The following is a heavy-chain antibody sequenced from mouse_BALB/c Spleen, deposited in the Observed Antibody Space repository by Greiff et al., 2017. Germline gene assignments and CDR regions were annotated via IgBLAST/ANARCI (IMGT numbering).Heavy chain of an antibody. CDR2: IYPGSGST. V-gene: IGHV1-55*01. J-gene: IGHJ2*01. Sequence: QVQLQQPGAELVKPGTSVKLSCKASGYNFTSYWINWVKLRPGQGLEWIGDIYPGSGSTNYNEKFKSKATLTVDTSSSTAYMQLSSLASEDSALYYCARDTTAESYWGQGTTLTVSS. CDR1: GYNFTSYW. CDR3: ARDTTAESY. D-gene: IGHD1-2*01.